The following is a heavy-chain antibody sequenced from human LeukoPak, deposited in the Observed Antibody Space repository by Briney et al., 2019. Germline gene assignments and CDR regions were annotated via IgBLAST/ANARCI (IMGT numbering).Heavy chain of an antibody. V-gene: IGHV4-4*07. D-gene: IGHD3-10*01. J-gene: IGHJ3*02. CDR1: GGSISSYY. CDR2: IYTSGST. Sequence: PSETLSLTCTVSGGSISSYYWSWIRQPAGKGLEWIGRIYTSGSTNYNPSLKSRVTMSVDTSKNQFSLKLSSVTAADTAVYYCARDRRFGELFKPDRPAFDIWGQGTMVTVSS. CDR3: ARDRRFGELFKPDRPAFDI.